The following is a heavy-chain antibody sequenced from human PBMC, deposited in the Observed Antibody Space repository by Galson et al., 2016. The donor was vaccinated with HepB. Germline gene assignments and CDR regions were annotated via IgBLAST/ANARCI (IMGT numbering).Heavy chain of an antibody. V-gene: IGHV3-23*01. J-gene: IGHJ4*02. CDR3: AKLTMIIVVTPHFDS. CDR1: GFTFSSFA. Sequence: SLRLSCAASGFTFSSFAMSWVRQAPGKGLEWVSVIGGSGGGTYYADSVKGRFTISRDNSKSTLYLEMNSLRADDTAIYYCAKLTMIIVVTPHFDSWGQGTLVTVSS. CDR2: IGGSGGGT. D-gene: IGHD3-22*01.